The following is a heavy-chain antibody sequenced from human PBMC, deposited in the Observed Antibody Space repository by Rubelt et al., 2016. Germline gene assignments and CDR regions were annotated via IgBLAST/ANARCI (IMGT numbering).Heavy chain of an antibody. J-gene: IGHJ4*02. Sequence: QLQLQESGPGLVKPSETLSLTCTVFGGSISSSSYYWGWIRQPPGKGLEWIGSIYYSGSTYYNPSLKSRVTISVDTSKNQFSLKLSSVTAADTAVYYCARHATVTTLDYWGQGTLVTVSS. CDR3: ARHATVTTLDY. CDR1: GGSISSSSYY. V-gene: IGHV4-39*01. CDR2: IYYSGST. D-gene: IGHD4-17*01.